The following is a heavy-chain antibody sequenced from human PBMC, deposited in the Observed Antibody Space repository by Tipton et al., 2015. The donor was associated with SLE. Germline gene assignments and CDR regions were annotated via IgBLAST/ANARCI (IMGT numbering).Heavy chain of an antibody. CDR2: ISYDGSNK. CDR1: GFTFSTYP. V-gene: IGHV3-30*09. D-gene: IGHD6-13*01. CDR3: ARDRGSSWSFFDY. Sequence: SLRLSCAASGFTFSTYPLHWVRQSPGKGLEWVAGISYDGSNKFYTESVMGRFAISRDNSKNTLYLQMDSLTPEDTALYYCARDRGSSWSFFDYWGQGTLVTVSS. J-gene: IGHJ4*02.